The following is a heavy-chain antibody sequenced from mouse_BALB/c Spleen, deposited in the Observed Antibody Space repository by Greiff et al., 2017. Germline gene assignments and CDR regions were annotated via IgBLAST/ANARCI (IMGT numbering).Heavy chain of an antibody. Sequence: EVKLVESGGGLVKPGGSLKLSCAASGFTFSSYTMSWVRQTPEKRLEWVATISSGGGNTYYPDSVKGRFTISRDNAKNNLYLQMSSLRSEDTALYYCARYGSGDDYWGQGTTLTVSS. CDR3: ARYGSGDDY. D-gene: IGHD1-1*01. CDR1: GFTFSSYT. V-gene: IGHV5-9*03. CDR2: ISSGGGNT. J-gene: IGHJ2*01.